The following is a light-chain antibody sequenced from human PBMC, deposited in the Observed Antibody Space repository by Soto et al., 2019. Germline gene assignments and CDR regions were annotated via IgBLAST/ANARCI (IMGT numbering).Light chain of an antibody. CDR2: GAS. CDR3: QQRSNWPIT. J-gene: IGKJ5*01. CDR1: QSVSSN. Sequence: EIVITQSPATLSVSPGERATLSCRASQSVSSNLAWYQQKPGQAPRLLIYGASTRATGIPARFSGSGSGTEFTLTISSLQSEDCAVYYCQQRSNWPITFGQGTRLEIK. V-gene: IGKV3-15*01.